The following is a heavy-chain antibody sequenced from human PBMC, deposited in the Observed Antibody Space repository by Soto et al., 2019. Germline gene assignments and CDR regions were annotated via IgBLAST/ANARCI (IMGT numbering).Heavy chain of an antibody. J-gene: IGHJ3*02. CDR3: ASGADSSSWFPAFDI. D-gene: IGHD6-13*01. Sequence: EVQLVESGGGLVQPGGSLRLSCAASGFTFSDHYMDWVRQAPGKGLEWVGRTRNKANSYTTEYAASVKGRYTISRDDSKNSLYLQMNSLKTEDTAVYYCASGADSSSWFPAFDIWGQGTMVTVSS. CDR1: GFTFSDHY. V-gene: IGHV3-72*01. CDR2: TRNKANSYTT.